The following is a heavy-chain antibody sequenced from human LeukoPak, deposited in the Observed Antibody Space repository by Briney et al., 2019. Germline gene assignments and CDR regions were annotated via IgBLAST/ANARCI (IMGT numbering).Heavy chain of an antibody. CDR3: ARGPPTFMFTTNPSDY. V-gene: IGHV1-8*01. CDR2: MNPNSGNT. D-gene: IGHD1-1*01. CDR1: GYTFTSYD. Sequence: ASVKVSCKASGYTFTSYDINWVRQATGQGLEWMGWMNPNSGNTGYAQKFQDRVTMTRNTSISTAYMELSSLRSEDTAVCYCARGPPTFMFTTNPSDYWGQGTLVTVSS. J-gene: IGHJ4*02.